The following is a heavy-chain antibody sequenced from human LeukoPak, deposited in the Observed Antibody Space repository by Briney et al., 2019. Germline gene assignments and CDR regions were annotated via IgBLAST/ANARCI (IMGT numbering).Heavy chain of an antibody. Sequence: SETLSLTCNVSGGSISSYYWSWIRQPAGKGLEWIGRIYNSGSTNYNPSLESRVTMSVDTSKNQFSLKLNSVTAADTAVYYCARVTAAGTSVVFDPWGQGILVTVSS. V-gene: IGHV4-4*07. CDR1: GGSISSYY. CDR2: IYNSGST. J-gene: IGHJ5*02. CDR3: ARVTAAGTSVVFDP. D-gene: IGHD6-13*01.